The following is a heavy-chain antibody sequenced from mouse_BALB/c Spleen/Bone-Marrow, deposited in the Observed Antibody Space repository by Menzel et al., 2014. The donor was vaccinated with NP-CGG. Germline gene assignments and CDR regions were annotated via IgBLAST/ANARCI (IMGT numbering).Heavy chain of an antibody. CDR1: GYTFSNYY. V-gene: IGHV1S81*02. CDR2: SNPSNGGS. D-gene: IGHD1-1*01. Sequence: QVQLQQSGAELVKPGASVKLSCKASGYTFSNYYMYWVKQRPGQGLEWIGESNPSNGGSNFNEKFKSKATLTVDKSSSTAYMQLSSLTSEDSAVYYCTRSNYGFWYFDVWAQGPRSPSPQ. J-gene: IGHJ1*01. CDR3: TRSNYGFWYFDV.